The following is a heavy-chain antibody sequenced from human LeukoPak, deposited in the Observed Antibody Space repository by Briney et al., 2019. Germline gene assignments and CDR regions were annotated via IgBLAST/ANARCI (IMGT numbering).Heavy chain of an antibody. D-gene: IGHD6-6*01. CDR3: ARALYSSSSVWFDP. CDR1: GYSISSGYY. V-gene: IGHV4-38-2*02. J-gene: IGHJ5*02. Sequence: SETLSLTCTVSGYSISSGYYWGWIRQPPGKGLEWIGSIYHSGSTYYNPSLKSRVTISVDTSKNQFSLKLSSVTAADTAVYYCARALYSSSSVWFDPWGQGTLVTVSS. CDR2: IYHSGST.